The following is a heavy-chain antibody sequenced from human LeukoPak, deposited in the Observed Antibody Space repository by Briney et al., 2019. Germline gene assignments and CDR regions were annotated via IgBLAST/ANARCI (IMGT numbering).Heavy chain of an antibody. CDR3: ARDQGYSSDV. CDR2: IYYSGTT. D-gene: IGHD5-18*01. V-gene: IGHV4-31*03. J-gene: IGHJ6*02. CDR1: GGSISSGGYY. Sequence: SQTLSLTCTVSGGSISSGGYYWSWIRQHPGKGLEWIGYIYYSGTTYYNPSLKSRVAISVDTSQNQFSLKLSSVTAADTAVYYCARDQGYSSDVWGQGTTVTVSS.